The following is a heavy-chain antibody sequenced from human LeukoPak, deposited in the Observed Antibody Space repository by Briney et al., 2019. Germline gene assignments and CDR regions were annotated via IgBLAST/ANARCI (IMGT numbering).Heavy chain of an antibody. CDR1: GFTFSSYA. CDR3: AKGLVYGDDY. V-gene: IGHV3-23*01. D-gene: IGHD4-17*01. J-gene: IGHJ4*02. CDR2: ISGSGGST. Sequence: GGSLRLSCAASGFTFSSYAMSWVRQAPGKGLEWVSAISGSGGSTYYADSVKDRFTVSRDNSKNTLYLQMNSLRAEDTAVYYCAKGLVYGDDYWGQGTLVTVSS.